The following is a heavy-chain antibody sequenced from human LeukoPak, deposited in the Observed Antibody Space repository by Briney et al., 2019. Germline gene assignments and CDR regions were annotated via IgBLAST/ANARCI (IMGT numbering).Heavy chain of an antibody. CDR1: GGSISSRSYY. J-gene: IGHJ4*02. Sequence: PSETLSLTCTVSGGSISSRSYYWGWIRQPPGKGLEWIGSVYYSGTTYYSPSLKSRVTVSVDTSKNQFSLKLSSVPPADTAVYYCASHPGGSSFDYWGQGTLVTVSS. D-gene: IGHD6-13*01. CDR2: VYYSGTT. CDR3: ASHPGGSSFDY. V-gene: IGHV4-39*01.